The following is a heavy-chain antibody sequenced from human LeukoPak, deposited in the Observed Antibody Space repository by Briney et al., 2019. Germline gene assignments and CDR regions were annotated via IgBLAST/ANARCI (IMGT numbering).Heavy chain of an antibody. J-gene: IGHJ4*02. Sequence: ASVKVSCKAFGYTFTSNYMHWVRQAPGQGPEWMGVISPSGGSTTYAQKFQGRVTLTRDMSTSTDYLELSSLRSEDTAVYYCARDRWDWGQGTLVTVSS. V-gene: IGHV1-46*01. CDR2: ISPSGGST. CDR3: ARDRWD. D-gene: IGHD4-23*01. CDR1: GYTFTSNY.